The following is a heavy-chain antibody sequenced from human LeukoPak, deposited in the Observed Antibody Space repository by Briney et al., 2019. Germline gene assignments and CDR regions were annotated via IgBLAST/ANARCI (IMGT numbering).Heavy chain of an antibody. CDR1: GGSISGFY. CDR2: LYTSGYT. J-gene: IGHJ6*02. CDR3: ARDNRILWFGENHHYGMDV. Sequence: SETLSLTCTVAGGSISGFYWSWIRQSAGKGLEWIGRLYTSGYTNYNPSLESRVTMSVDTSKNQFSLKLRSVTAADTAVYYCARDNRILWFGENHHYGMDVWGQGTTVTVSS. V-gene: IGHV4-4*07. D-gene: IGHD3-10*01.